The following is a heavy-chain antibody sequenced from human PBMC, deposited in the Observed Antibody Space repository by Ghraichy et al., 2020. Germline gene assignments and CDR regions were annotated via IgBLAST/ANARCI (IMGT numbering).Heavy chain of an antibody. J-gene: IGHJ4*02. V-gene: IGHV3-53*04. CDR3: ARERFIAATGTPVFDY. CDR1: GFTVSSNY. D-gene: IGHD6-13*01. CDR2: IYSGDGA. Sequence: GGSLRLSCAASGFTVSSNYLNWVRQAPGKGLEWVSVIYSGDGAYYADSVKGRFTISRHDSKNTLYLQMNSLRVEDTAVYYCARERFIAATGTPVFDYWGQGTLVTVSS.